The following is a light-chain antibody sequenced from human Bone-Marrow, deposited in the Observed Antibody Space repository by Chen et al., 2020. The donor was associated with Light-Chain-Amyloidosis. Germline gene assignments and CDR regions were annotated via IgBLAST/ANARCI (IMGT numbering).Light chain of an antibody. CDR1: SVSIATNY. CDR2: EDD. J-gene: IGLJ3*02. Sequence: NFMLTQPHSVSASPGKTVIISCTRRSVSIATNYVQGYQQRPGSSPTTVIYEDDQRPSGVPDRFSGSIDRSSNSASLTISGLKTEDEADYYCQSYQGSSQGVFGGGTKLTVL. CDR3: QSYQGSSQGV. V-gene: IGLV6-57*01.